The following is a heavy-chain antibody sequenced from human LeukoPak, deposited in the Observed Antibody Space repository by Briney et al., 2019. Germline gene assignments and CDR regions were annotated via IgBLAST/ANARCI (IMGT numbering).Heavy chain of an antibody. Sequence: GGSLRPSRAASGFTFTSYGMHWVRQPQGKRMGWVAVILSDVTTKYYAASVKGRFTISRDNSENTLYLQMNSLRAEDSAVYYCAREGPVPGTGPFDYWGQGALVTVPS. CDR3: AREGPVPGTGPFDY. V-gene: IGHV3-33*01. D-gene: IGHD1-7*01. CDR1: GFTFTSYG. CDR2: ILSDVTTK. J-gene: IGHJ4*02.